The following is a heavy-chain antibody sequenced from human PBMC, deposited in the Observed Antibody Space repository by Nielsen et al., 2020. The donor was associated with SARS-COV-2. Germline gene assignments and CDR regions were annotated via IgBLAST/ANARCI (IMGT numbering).Heavy chain of an antibody. CDR2: LSVSGGTT. CDR3: AKARSGWSPFDY. CDR1: GLTFSSV. Sequence: GESLKISCAGSGLTFSSVNWVRQAPGKGLEWVSALSVSGGTTYYADSVKGRFTISRDNSKNTLYLQMNSLRAEDTAVYYCAKARSGWSPFDYWGQGTLVTVSS. V-gene: IGHV3-23*01. D-gene: IGHD6-19*01. J-gene: IGHJ4*02.